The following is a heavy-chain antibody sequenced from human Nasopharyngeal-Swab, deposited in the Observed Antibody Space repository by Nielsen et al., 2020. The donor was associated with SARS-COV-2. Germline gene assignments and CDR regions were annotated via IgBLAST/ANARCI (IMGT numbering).Heavy chain of an antibody. J-gene: IGHJ5*02. CDR1: GVSFSGYY. V-gene: IGHV4-34*01. Sequence: SETLSLTCAVYGVSFSGYYWSWIRQPPGKGLEWIGEINHSGSTNYNPSLKSRVTISVDTSKNQFSLKLSSVTAADTAVYYCARGYSSSWYFCWFDPWGQGTLVTVSS. CDR3: ARGYSSSWYFCWFDP. CDR2: INHSGST. D-gene: IGHD6-13*01.